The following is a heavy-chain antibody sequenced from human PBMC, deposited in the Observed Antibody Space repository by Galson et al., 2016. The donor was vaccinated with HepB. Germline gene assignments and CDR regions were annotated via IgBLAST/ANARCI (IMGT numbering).Heavy chain of an antibody. D-gene: IGHD2-2*02. V-gene: IGHV4-39*01. CDR3: ARLVGYCRSSSCYRGWFDP. CDR1: GGSISSSSYY. J-gene: IGHJ5*02. CDR2: IYYSGST. Sequence: LSLTCTASGGSISSSSYYWGWVRQPPGKGLEWIGSIYYSGSTYSHPSLKSRVTISVDTSRNQFSLKMGSVTAADTALYYWARLVGYCRSSSCYRGWFDPWGQGTLVTVSS.